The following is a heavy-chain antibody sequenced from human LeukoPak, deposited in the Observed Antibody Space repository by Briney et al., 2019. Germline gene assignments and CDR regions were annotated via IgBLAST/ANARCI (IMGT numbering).Heavy chain of an antibody. V-gene: IGHV4-59*08. CDR3: ARPTTVGNRYFDL. CDR1: GGSISSYY. J-gene: IGHJ2*01. Sequence: PSETLSLTCTVSGGSISSYYWSWIRQPPGKGLEWIGYIYYSGSTNYNPSLKSRVTISVDTSKNQFSLKLSSVTAADTAVYYCARPTTVGNRYFDLWGRGTLVTVSS. CDR2: IYYSGST. D-gene: IGHD4-23*01.